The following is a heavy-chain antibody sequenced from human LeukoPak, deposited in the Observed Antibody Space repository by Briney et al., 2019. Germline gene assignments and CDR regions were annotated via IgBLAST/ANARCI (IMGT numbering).Heavy chain of an antibody. V-gene: IGHV3-48*01. J-gene: IGHJ4*02. Sequence: GGSLRLSCAASGFTFSSYGMHWVRQAPGKGLEWVSYISSSSSTIYYADSVKGRFTISRDNAKNSLYLQMNSLRAEDTAVYYCARGVLYFDYWGQGTLVTVSS. CDR3: ARGVLYFDY. CDR1: GFTFSSYG. CDR2: ISSSSSTI.